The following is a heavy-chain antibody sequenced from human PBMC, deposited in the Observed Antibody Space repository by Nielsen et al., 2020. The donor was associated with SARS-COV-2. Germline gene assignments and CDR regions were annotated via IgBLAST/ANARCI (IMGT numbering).Heavy chain of an antibody. D-gene: IGHD1-26*01. CDR2: ISGSGGST. CDR3: ATIVGVWGAAFDY. Sequence: GGSLRLSCAASGFTFSSYAMSWVRQAPGKGLEWVSAISGSGGSTYYADSVKGRFTISRDNSKNTLYLQMNSLRAEDTAVYYCATIVGVWGAAFDYWGQGTLVTVSS. CDR1: GFTFSSYA. V-gene: IGHV3-23*01. J-gene: IGHJ4*02.